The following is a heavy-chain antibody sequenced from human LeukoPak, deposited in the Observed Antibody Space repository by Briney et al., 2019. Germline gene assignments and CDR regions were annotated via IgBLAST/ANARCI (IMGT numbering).Heavy chain of an antibody. CDR1: VGSIRSGGYC. J-gene: IGHJ4*02. Sequence: PSETLSLTCTISVGSIRSGGYCWSWIRQHPGKGLEWIGYIHYSGSTYYNPSLKSRVTISVDTSKNQFSLKLSSVTAADTAVYYCARALTYGDHDYWGQGTLVTVSS. CDR2: IHYSGST. V-gene: IGHV4-31*03. CDR3: ARALTYGDHDY. D-gene: IGHD4-17*01.